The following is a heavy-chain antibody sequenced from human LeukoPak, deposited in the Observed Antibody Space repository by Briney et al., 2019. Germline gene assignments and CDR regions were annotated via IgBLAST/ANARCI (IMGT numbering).Heavy chain of an antibody. D-gene: IGHD2-15*01. J-gene: IGHJ3*02. CDR2: ISSSGTYI. CDR1: GFTFSGYS. V-gene: IGHV3-21*01. CDR3: ARGCSGGSCYGDAFDI. Sequence: AGSLSLSCAASGFTFSGYSMNWVRPAPGKGLEWVSSISSSGTYIYYADSVKGRFTISRDNAKNSLYLQMNRLRAEDTAVYDCARGCSGGSCYGDAFDIWGQGTMVTVSS.